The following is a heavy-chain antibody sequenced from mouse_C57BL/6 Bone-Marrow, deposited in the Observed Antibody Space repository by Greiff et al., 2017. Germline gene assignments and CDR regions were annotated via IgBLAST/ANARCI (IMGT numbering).Heavy chain of an antibody. CDR2: ISSGGSYT. CDR1: GFTFSSYG. Sequence: EVQLVESGGDLVKPGGSLKLSCAASGFTFSSYGMSWVRQTPDKRLEWVATISSGGSYTYYPDSVKGRFTISRDTAKNTLYLQMSRLKSEDTAMYYCARLTVVVFDYWGQGTTLTVSS. CDR3: ARLTVVVFDY. D-gene: IGHD1-1*01. V-gene: IGHV5-6*01. J-gene: IGHJ2*01.